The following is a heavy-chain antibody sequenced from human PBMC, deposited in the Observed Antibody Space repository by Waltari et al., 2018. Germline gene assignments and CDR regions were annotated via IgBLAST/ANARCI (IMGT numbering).Heavy chain of an antibody. D-gene: IGHD6-13*01. J-gene: IGHJ6*02. CDR1: GGSISSSSYY. CDR2: IYYSGST. Sequence: QLQLQESGPGLVKPSETLSLTCTVSGGSISSSSYYWGWIHQPPGKGLEWIGSIYYSGSTYYNPSLKSLVTISVDTSKNQFSLKLSSVTAADTAVYYCARVRLYSSSSYGMDVWGQGTTVTVSS. CDR3: ARVRLYSSSSYGMDV. V-gene: IGHV4-39*01.